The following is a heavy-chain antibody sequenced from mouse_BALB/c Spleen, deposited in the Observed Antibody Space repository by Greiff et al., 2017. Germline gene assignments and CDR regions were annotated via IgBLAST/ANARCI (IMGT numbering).Heavy chain of an antibody. CDR3: ARRDYGSSYYYFDY. CDR1: GYSITSDYA. CDR2: ISYSGST. Sequence: EVKVEESGPGLVKPSQSLSLTCTVTGYSITSDYAWNWIRQFPGNKLEWMGYISYSGSTSYNPSLKSRISITRDTSKNQFFLQLNSVTTEDTATYYCARRDYGSSYYYFDYWGQGTTLTVSS. D-gene: IGHD1-1*01. V-gene: IGHV3-2*02. J-gene: IGHJ2*01.